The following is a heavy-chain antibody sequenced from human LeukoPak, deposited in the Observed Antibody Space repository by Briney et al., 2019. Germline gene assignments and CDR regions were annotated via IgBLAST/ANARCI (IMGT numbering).Heavy chain of an antibody. J-gene: IGHJ4*02. CDR3: AKEDLQWLRPNGALTPDY. CDR1: GGTFSSYA. D-gene: IGHD6-19*01. V-gene: IGHV1-69*06. Sequence: GASVEVSCKASGGTFSSYAISWVRQAPGQGLEWMGGIIPIFGTANYAQKFQGRVTITADKSTSTVYMELSSLRSEDTAVYYCAKEDLQWLRPNGALTPDYWGQGTLVTVSS. CDR2: IIPIFGTA.